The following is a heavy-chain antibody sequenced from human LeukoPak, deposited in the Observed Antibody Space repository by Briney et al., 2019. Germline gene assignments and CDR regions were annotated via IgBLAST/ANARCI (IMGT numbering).Heavy chain of an antibody. CDR1: GHTLNDLS. Sequence: ASVKVSCKLSGHTLNDLSIHWVRQAPGKGLEWMGGFDPEYAETNYAPKFQGRVTMTTDTSPSTAYMELRSLRSDDTAVYYCALHYYDSSGYLLPMFDYWGQGTLVTVSS. V-gene: IGHV1-24*01. CDR3: ALHYYDSSGYLLPMFDY. D-gene: IGHD3-22*01. CDR2: FDPEYAET. J-gene: IGHJ4*02.